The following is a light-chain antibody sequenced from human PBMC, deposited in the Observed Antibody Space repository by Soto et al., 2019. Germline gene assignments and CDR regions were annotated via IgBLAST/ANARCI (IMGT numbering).Light chain of an antibody. V-gene: IGLV2-11*01. J-gene: IGLJ2*01. CDR3: CSYAGNDVI. Sequence: QSALTQPRSVSGSPGQSVTISCTGTSSDVGGYNYVSWYQQHPGKAPKLMIYDVSKRPSGVPDRFSGSKSGNTASLTISGLQAEDEADYSCCSYAGNDVIFGGGTKLTVL. CDR2: DVS. CDR1: SSDVGGYNY.